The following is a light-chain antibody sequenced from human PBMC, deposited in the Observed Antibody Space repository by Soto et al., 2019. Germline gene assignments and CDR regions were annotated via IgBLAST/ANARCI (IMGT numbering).Light chain of an antibody. J-gene: IGKJ1*01. CDR2: KAS. CDR3: LQYSSYWT. CDR1: QSFNTW. Sequence: DIQMTQSPSTLSASVGDRVTITCRASQSFNTWLAWYQQKPGKAPNLLIYKASSLASGVPSRFSGSGSGTEFTLTITSLQPDDFASYYCLQYSSYWTFGQGTKVDIK. V-gene: IGKV1-5*03.